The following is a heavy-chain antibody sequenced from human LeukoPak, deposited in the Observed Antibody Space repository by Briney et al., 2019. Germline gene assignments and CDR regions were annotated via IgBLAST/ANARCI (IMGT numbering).Heavy chain of an antibody. Sequence: GRSLRLSCAASGFTFDDYAMHWVRQAPGKGLEWVSGISWNSGGIGYADSVKGRFTISRDNAKNSLYLQMNSLRAEDTALYYCAKMSGWCFLDYWGQGTLVTVSS. CDR2: ISWNSGGI. CDR1: GFTFDDYA. V-gene: IGHV3-9*01. CDR3: AKMSGWCFLDY. J-gene: IGHJ4*02. D-gene: IGHD6-19*01.